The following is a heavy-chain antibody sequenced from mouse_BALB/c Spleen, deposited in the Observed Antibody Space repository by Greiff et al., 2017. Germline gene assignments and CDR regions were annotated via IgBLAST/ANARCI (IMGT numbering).Heavy chain of an antibody. D-gene: IGHD2-3*01. V-gene: IGHV1-82*01. Sequence: VQLQQSGPELVKPGASVKISCKASGYAFSSSWMNWVKQRPGQGLEWIGRIYPGDGDTNYNGKFKGKATLTADKSSSTAYMQLSSLTSVDSAVYFCARSDGSPWFAYWGQGTLVTVSA. J-gene: IGHJ3*01. CDR2: IYPGDGDT. CDR1: GYAFSSSW. CDR3: ARSDGSPWFAY.